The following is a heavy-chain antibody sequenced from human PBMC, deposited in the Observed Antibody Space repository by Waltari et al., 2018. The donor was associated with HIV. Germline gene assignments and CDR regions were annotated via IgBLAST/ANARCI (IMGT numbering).Heavy chain of an antibody. CDR1: GYSISSGYY. V-gene: IGHV4-38-2*01. CDR2: RYHSGST. Sequence: QVQLQESGPGLVKPSETLSLTCAVSGYSISSGYYWGWIRQPPGKGLEWIGSRYHSGSTYYNPSLKGRVTRSVDTSKNQFSLKLSSGTAADTAVYYCARVYGYSGSYPGAPDDYWGQGTLVTVSS. J-gene: IGHJ4*02. D-gene: IGHD1-26*01. CDR3: ARVYGYSGSYPGAPDDY.